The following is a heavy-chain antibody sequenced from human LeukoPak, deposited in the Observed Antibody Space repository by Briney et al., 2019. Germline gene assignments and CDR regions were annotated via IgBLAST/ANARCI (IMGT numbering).Heavy chain of an antibody. CDR3: ARGRVSSSTWYSTYYYYFYMDV. D-gene: IGHD1-1*01. Sequence: SETLSLTCSVSDDSITMYYWTWIRQPPEKGLEWIGYVDHTGSTNFNPSLNGRVSISRDTTKNLFSLRLRSVTAADTAVYFCARGRVSSSTWYSTYYYYFYMDVWGKGTTVTVSS. J-gene: IGHJ6*03. V-gene: IGHV4-59*01. CDR1: DDSITMYY. CDR2: VDHTGST.